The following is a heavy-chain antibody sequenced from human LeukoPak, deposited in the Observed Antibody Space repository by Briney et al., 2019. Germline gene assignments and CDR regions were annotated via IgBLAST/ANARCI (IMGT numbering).Heavy chain of an antibody. CDR3: ASAYYDFWSGYQFDY. CDR2: IIPILGIA. J-gene: IGHJ4*02. V-gene: IGHV1-69*02. D-gene: IGHD3-3*01. CDR1: GGTFSSYT. Sequence: ASVKVSCKASGGTFSSYTISWVLQAPGQGLEWMGRIIPILGIANYAQKFQGRVTITADKSTSTAYMELSSLRSEDTAVYYCASAYYDFWSGYQFDYWGQGTLVTVSS.